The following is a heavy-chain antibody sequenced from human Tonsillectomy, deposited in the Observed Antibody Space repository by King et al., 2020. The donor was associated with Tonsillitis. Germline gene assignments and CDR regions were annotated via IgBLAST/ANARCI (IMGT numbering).Heavy chain of an antibody. CDR2: IDPSDSYT. J-gene: IGHJ6*02. D-gene: IGHD4-23*01. V-gene: IGHV5-10-1*03. Sequence: VQLVESGAEVKKPGESLRISCKGSGYSFTSYWISWVRQMPGKGLEWMGRIDPSDSYTNYSPSFQGHVTNSADKSISTAYPQWSSLKASDTAMYYCARRKSNSHGMDVWGQGTPVTVSS. CDR1: GYSFTSYW. CDR3: ARRKSNSHGMDV.